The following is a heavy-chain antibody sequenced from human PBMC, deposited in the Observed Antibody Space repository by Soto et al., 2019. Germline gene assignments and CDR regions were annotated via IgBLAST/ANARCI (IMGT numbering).Heavy chain of an antibody. CDR1: GYSFTSYW. D-gene: IGHD3-3*01. J-gene: IGHJ3*02. CDR2: IDPSGSYT. CDR3: ARPFFGVVSLDAFGI. Sequence: PGESLKISCKGSGYSFTSYWISWVRQMPGKGLEWMGRIDPSGSYTNYSPSFQGHVTISADKSISTAYLQWSSLKASDTAMYYCARPFFGVVSLDAFGIWGQGTMVTVSS. V-gene: IGHV5-10-1*01.